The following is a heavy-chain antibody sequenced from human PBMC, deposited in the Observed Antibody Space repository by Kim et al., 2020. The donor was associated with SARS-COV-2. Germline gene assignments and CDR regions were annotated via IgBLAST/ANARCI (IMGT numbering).Heavy chain of an antibody. J-gene: IGHJ6*02. V-gene: IGHV3-13*01. CDR2: IGTAGDT. D-gene: IGHD3-10*01. CDR3: ARAYYGSGSYYNGYYYCMDV. Sequence: GGSLRLSCAASGFTFSSYDMHWVRQATGKGLEWVSAIGTAGDTYYPGSVKGRFTISRENAKNSLYLQMNSLRAGDTAVYYCARAYYGSGSYYNGYYYCMDVWGQGTTVTVSS. CDR1: GFTFSSYD.